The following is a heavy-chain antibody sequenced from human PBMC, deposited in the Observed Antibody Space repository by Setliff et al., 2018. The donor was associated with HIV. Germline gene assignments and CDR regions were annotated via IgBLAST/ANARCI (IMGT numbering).Heavy chain of an antibody. CDR1: GYSISSGYY. D-gene: IGHD6-6*01. V-gene: IGHV4-38-2*01. Sequence: SETLSLTCAVSGYSISSGYYWGWIRQPPGKGLEWIGSIYHSGSTYYNPSLESRVTISVDTSKNQFSLKLSSVTAADTAVYYCARLRYSSSSKDYWGQGTLVTVSS. CDR2: IYHSGST. CDR3: ARLRYSSSSKDY. J-gene: IGHJ4*02.